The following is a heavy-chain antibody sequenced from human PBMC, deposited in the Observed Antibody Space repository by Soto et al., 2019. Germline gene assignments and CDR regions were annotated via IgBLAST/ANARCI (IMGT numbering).Heavy chain of an antibody. V-gene: IGHV3-48*02. D-gene: IGHD6-13*01. CDR2: ISSSSSTI. CDR3: ASWIPGYSSSWQTNYYYYGMDV. Sequence: PGGSLRLSCAASGFTFSSYSMNWVRQAPGKGLEWVSYISSSSSTIYYADSVKGRFTISRDNAKNSLYLQMNSLRDEDTALYYCASWIPGYSSSWQTNYYYYGMDVWGQGTTVTVSS. CDR1: GFTFSSYS. J-gene: IGHJ6*02.